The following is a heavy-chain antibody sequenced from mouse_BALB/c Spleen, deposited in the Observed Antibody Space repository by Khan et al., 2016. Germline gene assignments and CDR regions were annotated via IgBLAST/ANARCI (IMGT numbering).Heavy chain of an antibody. J-gene: IGHJ2*01. V-gene: IGHV3-2*02. Sequence: VQLQQSGPGLVKPSQSLSLTCTVTGYSITSDYAWNWLRQFPGNKLEWMGYITYSGTTSYNPSLKSRISITRDTSKNQFFLQLNSVTTEDTATYYCARDYYGSSYFDYGGQGTTPTVSS. CDR1: GYSITSDYA. CDR3: ARDYYGSSYFDY. CDR2: ITYSGTT. D-gene: IGHD1-1*01.